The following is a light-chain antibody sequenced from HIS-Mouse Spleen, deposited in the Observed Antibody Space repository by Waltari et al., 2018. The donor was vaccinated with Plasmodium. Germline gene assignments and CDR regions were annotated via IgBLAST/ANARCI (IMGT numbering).Light chain of an antibody. V-gene: IGLV2-8*01. J-gene: IGLJ2*01. Sequence: QSALTQPPSASGSPGQSVTISCTGTSRDVGGYNYGPWYQQHPGKAPKLMIYEVSKRPSGVPDRFSGSKSGNTASLTVSGLQAEDEADYYCSSYAGSNNLVFGGGTKLTVL. CDR1: SRDVGGYNY. CDR3: SSYAGSNNLV. CDR2: EVS.